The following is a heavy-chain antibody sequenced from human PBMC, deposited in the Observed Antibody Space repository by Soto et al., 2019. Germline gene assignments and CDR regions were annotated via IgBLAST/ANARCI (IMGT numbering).Heavy chain of an antibody. CDR2: IWYDGSNK. V-gene: IGHV3-33*01. D-gene: IGHD3-9*01. CDR1: GFTFSSYG. CDR3: ARAPRYFDWLLLDY. Sequence: GGSLRLSCAASGFTFSSYGMHWVRQAPGKGLEWVAVIWYDGSNKYYADSVKGRFTISRDNSKNTLYLQMNSLRAEDTAAYYCARAPRYFDWLLLDYWGQGTLVTVSS. J-gene: IGHJ4*02.